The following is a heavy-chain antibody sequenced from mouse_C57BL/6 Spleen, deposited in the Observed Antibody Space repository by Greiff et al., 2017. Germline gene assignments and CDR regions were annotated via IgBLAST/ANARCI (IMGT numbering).Heavy chain of an antibody. V-gene: IGHV5-17*01. D-gene: IGHD2-5*01. Sequence: DVKLVESGGGLVKPGGSLKLSCAASGFTFSDYGMHWVRQAPEKGLEWVAYISSGSSTIYYADTVKGRFTISRDNAKNTLFLQMTSLRSEDTAMYYCASNSNYEYFDVWGTGTTVTVSS. CDR2: ISSGSSTI. J-gene: IGHJ1*03. CDR3: ASNSNYEYFDV. CDR1: GFTFSDYG.